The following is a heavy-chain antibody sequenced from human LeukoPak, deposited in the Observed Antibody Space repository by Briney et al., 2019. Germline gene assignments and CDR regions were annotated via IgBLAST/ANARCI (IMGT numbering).Heavy chain of an antibody. CDR3: AKLSGWYYGGDY. CDR2: ISGSGGST. J-gene: IGHJ4*02. D-gene: IGHD6-19*01. CDR1: GFTFSSYA. V-gene: IGHV3-23*01. Sequence: GGSLRLSCAASGFTFSSYAMSWVRQAPGKGLEWVSAISGSGGSTYYADSVKGRFTISRDNSKNTLYLQMDSLRAEDTAVYYCAKLSGWYYGGDYWGRGTLVTVSS.